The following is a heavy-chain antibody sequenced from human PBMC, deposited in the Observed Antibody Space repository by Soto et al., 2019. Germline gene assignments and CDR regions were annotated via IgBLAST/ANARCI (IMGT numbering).Heavy chain of an antibody. D-gene: IGHD2-2*03. Sequence: PGGSLRLSCAASGFTFSSYNMEWVRQAPGKGLEWVSSIGSSSSYIYYADSVKGRVTVSRDNARKSLFLQMNSLRAEDTAVYYCARDGLSDYYGMDVWGQGATVTVSS. J-gene: IGHJ6*02. CDR3: ARDGLSDYYGMDV. CDR1: GFTFSSYN. CDR2: IGSSSSYI. V-gene: IGHV3-21*01.